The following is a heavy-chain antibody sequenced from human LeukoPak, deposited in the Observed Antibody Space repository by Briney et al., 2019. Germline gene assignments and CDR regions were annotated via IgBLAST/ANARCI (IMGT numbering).Heavy chain of an antibody. CDR1: GFTLNIYA. D-gene: IGHD3-10*01. CDR2: IYSGGST. Sequence: GGSLRLSCAASGFTLNIYAMSWVRQAPGKGLEWVSVIYSGGSTYYADSVKGRFTISRDNSKNTLYLQMNSLRVEDTAVYYCARDTPISMAYGMDVWGQGTTVTVSS. V-gene: IGHV3-66*01. J-gene: IGHJ6*02. CDR3: ARDTPISMAYGMDV.